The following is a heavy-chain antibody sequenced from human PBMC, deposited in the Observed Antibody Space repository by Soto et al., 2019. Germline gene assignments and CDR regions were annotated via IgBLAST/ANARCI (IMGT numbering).Heavy chain of an antibody. D-gene: IGHD1-26*01. CDR2: INAYNGNT. V-gene: IGHV1-18*01. CDR1: DYTFTSYG. J-gene: IGHJ5*02. CDR3: ARRELVRSDNWFDP. Sequence: QVQLVQSGAEVRKPGASVKVSCKASDYTFTSYGISWVRQAPGQGLEWMGWINAYNGNTHYAEKFQGIVTMTTDTATSTAYMELRSLRSDDTAVYYCARRELVRSDNWFDPWGQGTLVTVSS.